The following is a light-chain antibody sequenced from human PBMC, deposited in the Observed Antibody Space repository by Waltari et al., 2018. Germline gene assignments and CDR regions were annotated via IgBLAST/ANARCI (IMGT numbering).Light chain of an antibody. CDR1: QSVTRY. CDR3: QQYDRYSAWT. V-gene: IGKV1-5*01. Sequence: DIQMTQSPSTLSASVGDRVTTTCRASQSVTRYLAWYQQKPGKAPKVLIWDVSSLERGVPSRFSGSGSGTEFTLTINSLQPDDFATYYCQQYDRYSAWTFGQGTKVEIK. CDR2: DVS. J-gene: IGKJ1*01.